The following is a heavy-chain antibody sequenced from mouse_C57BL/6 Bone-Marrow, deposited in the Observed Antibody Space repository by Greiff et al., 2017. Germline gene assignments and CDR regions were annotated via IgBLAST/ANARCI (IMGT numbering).Heavy chain of an antibody. D-gene: IGHD3-3*01. CDR1: GYTFTDYY. Sequence: VQLQQSGPELVKPGASVKISCKASGYTFTDYYMNWVKQSHGKSLEWIGDINPNNGGTSYNQKFKGKATLTVDKSSSTAYMELRSLTSEDSAVYYCARALDLLWYFDVWGTGTTVTVSS. V-gene: IGHV1-26*01. J-gene: IGHJ1*03. CDR2: INPNNGGT. CDR3: ARALDLLWYFDV.